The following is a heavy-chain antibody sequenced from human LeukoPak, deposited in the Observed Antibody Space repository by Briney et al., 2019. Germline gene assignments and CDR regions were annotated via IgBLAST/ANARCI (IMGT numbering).Heavy chain of an antibody. D-gene: IGHD3-22*01. V-gene: IGHV3-74*01. J-gene: IGHJ4*02. Sequence: PGGSLRLSCAASGFTFSSYGMHWVRQAPGKGLVWVSRINSDGSSTSYADSVKGRFTISRDNAKNTLYLQMNSLRAEDTAVYYCATEDVVVISHFDYWGQGTLVTVSS. CDR3: ATEDVVVISHFDY. CDR2: INSDGSST. CDR1: GFTFSSYG.